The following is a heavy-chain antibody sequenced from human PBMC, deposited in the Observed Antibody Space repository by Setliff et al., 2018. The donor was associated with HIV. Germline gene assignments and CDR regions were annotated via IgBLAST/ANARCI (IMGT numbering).Heavy chain of an antibody. CDR3: ARAQIAARRPFDS. Sequence: SETLSLTCAVYGAPFNGYYWAWIRQSPAKGLEWIGEIYHRGTTNYSPSLKSRASISADTSRNQFSLRLTSVTAADTATYFCARAQIAARRPFDSWGQGTLVTVSS. V-gene: IGHV4-34*01. D-gene: IGHD6-6*01. CDR1: GAPFNGYY. J-gene: IGHJ4*02. CDR2: IYHRGTT.